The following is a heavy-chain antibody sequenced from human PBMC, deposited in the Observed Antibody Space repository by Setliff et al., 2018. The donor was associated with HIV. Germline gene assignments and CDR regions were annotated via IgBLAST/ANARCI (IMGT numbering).Heavy chain of an antibody. CDR3: AFSIYRSGSYSFIVDY. CDR1: GGTVNDYA. J-gene: IGHJ4*02. Sequence: SVKVSCKASGGTVNDYAVTWVRQAPGQGRDVVGEIIPRFGTRNYVQRFQGRIAITTDESTDTAYMVLSGRTSEDTAMYYCAFSIYRSGSYSFIVDYWGQGTLVTVSS. CDR2: IIPRFGTR. V-gene: IGHV1-69*05. D-gene: IGHD3-10*01.